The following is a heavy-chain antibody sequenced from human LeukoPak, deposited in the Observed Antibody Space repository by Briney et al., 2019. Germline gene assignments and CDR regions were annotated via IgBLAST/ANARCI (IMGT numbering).Heavy chain of an antibody. CDR2: IYPGDSDT. CDR3: ARRPGLYYGSGSYYDY. D-gene: IGHD3-10*01. V-gene: IGHV5-51*01. J-gene: IGHJ4*02. CDR1: GYSFTSYW. Sequence: GESLKISCKGSGYSFTSYWIGWVRQMPGKGLEWMGIIYPGDSDTRYSPSFQGQVTISADKSISTAYLQWSSLKASDTAMYYRARRPGLYYGSGSYYDYWGQGTLVTVSS.